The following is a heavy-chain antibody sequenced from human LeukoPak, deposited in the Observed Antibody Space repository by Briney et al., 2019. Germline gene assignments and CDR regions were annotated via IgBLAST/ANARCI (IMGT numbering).Heavy chain of an antibody. J-gene: IGHJ4*02. CDR2: LYWDDDK. CDR1: GFSPSTSGVG. D-gene: IGHD1-26*01. Sequence: SGPTLAQPQHPLTLTCAFSGFSPSTSGVGGGWIRQPPGEVLQWHALLYWDDDKRFSPSLNIRLTITKDTSKNQVVLTMTNMDPVDTATYYCARSRGYFDYWGQGTLVIVSS. V-gene: IGHV2-5*02. CDR3: ARSRGYFDY.